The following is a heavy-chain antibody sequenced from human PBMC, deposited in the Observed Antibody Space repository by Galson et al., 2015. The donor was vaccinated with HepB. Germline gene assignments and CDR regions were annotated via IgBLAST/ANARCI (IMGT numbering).Heavy chain of an antibody. CDR2: IYPGDSDT. D-gene: IGHD2-2*01. J-gene: IGHJ3*02. Sequence: QSGAEVKKPGESLKISCKGSGYSFTSYWIGWVRQMPGKGLGWMGIIYPGDSDTRYSPSFQGQVTISADKSISTAYLQWSSLKASDTAMYYCARQRYCSSTSCYETLDAFDIWGQGTMVTVSS. CDR1: GYSFTSYW. V-gene: IGHV5-51*01. CDR3: ARQRYCSSTSCYETLDAFDI.